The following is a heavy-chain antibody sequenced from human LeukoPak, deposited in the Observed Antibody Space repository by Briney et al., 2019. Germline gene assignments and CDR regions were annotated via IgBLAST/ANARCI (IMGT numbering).Heavy chain of an antibody. CDR2: IKQDGGEK. V-gene: IGHV3-7*01. CDR1: GVTFSTYW. J-gene: IGHJ2*01. CDR3: AREPSNRDWYFDL. D-gene: IGHD1-14*01. Sequence: GGSLRLSCAASGVTFSTYWMSWVRQAPGKGLEWVANIKQDGGEKYYVDSVKGRFTISRDNAKNSLYLQMSGLRAEDTAVYYCAREPSNRDWYFDLWGRGTLVTVSS.